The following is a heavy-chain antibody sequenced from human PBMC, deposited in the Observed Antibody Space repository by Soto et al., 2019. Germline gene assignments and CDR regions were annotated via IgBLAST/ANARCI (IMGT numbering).Heavy chain of an antibody. CDR1: GGSISSSSYY. D-gene: IGHD2-15*01. CDR2: IYYSGST. J-gene: IGHJ3*02. CDR3: ARSGVDCSGGSCLKGAFDI. V-gene: IGHV4-39*01. Sequence: SETLSLTCTVSGGSISSSSYYWGWIRQPPGKGLERIGSIYYSGSTYYNPSLKSRVTISVDTSKNQFSLKLSSVTAADTAVYYCARSGVDCSGGSCLKGAFDIWGQGTMVTVSS.